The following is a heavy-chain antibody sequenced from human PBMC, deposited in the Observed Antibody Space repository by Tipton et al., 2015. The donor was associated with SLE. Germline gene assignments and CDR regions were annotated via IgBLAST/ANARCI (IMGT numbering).Heavy chain of an antibody. CDR1: GGSISSGGYY. CDR3: ARKRLPDLDFDL. D-gene: IGHD3-16*01. J-gene: IGHJ2*01. CDR2: IYYSGST. Sequence: TLSLTCTVSGGSISSGGYYWSWIRQHPGKGLEWIGYIYYSGSTYYNPSLKSRVTISIDTSENQFSLKLSSVTAADTAVYYCARKRLPDLDFDLWGRGPLITVSS. V-gene: IGHV4-31*03.